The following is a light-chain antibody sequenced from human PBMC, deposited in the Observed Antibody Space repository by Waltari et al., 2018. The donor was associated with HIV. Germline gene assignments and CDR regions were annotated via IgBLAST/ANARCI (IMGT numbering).Light chain of an antibody. V-gene: IGLV1-40*01. CDR3: QSYDSSLV. CDR1: SSNIAAGSD. J-gene: IGLJ2*01. Sequence: QSVLTQPPSVSGAPGQRLTISCPGSSSNIAAGSDVHWYQQIAGAAPKLLIYGDNNRPSGVPDRFPGSKSGTSASLAITGLQAEDAADYYCQSYDSSLVFGGGTKLTV. CDR2: GDN.